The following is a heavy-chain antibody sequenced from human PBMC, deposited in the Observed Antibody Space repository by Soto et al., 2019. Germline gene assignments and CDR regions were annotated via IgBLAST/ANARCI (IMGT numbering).Heavy chain of an antibody. J-gene: IGHJ5*02. CDR3: ARRGGSYFNSRFDP. Sequence: QVQLQESGPGLVKPSETLSLTCTVSGGSISSYYWSWIRQPPGKGLEWIGYIYYSGSTNYNPSLKSRVTISVDTSKNQFSLKLSSVTAADTAVYYCARRGGSYFNSRFDPWGQGTLVTVSS. CDR2: IYYSGST. CDR1: GGSISSYY. D-gene: IGHD1-26*01. V-gene: IGHV4-59*01.